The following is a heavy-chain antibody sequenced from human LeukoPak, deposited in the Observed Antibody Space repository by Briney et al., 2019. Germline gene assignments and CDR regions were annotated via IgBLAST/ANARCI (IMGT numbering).Heavy chain of an antibody. D-gene: IGHD5-18*01. CDR2: IYYSGST. Sequence: KSSETLSLTCTVSGGSISSSSYYWGWIRQPPGKGLEWIGSIYYSGSTYYNPSLKSRVTMSVDTSKNQFSLKLSSVTAADTAVYYCARDPRMVTDWFDPWGQGTLVTVSS. CDR1: GGSISSSSYY. CDR3: ARDPRMVTDWFDP. J-gene: IGHJ5*02. V-gene: IGHV4-39*07.